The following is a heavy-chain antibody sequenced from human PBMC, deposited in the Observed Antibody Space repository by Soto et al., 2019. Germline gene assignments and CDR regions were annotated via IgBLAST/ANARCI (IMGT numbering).Heavy chain of an antibody. Sequence: GGSLRLSCAASGFTFSSYGMHWVRQAPGKGLEWVAVIWYDGSNKYYSDSVKGRFTISRDNSKNTLYLQMNSLRAEDTAVYYCARGEGLRGVGYYYYMDVWGKGTTVTVSS. CDR2: IWYDGSNK. D-gene: IGHD3-10*01. J-gene: IGHJ6*03. CDR3: ARGEGLRGVGYYYYMDV. V-gene: IGHV3-33*01. CDR1: GFTFSSYG.